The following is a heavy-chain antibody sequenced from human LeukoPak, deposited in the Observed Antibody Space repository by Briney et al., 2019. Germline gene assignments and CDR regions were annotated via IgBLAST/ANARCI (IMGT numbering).Heavy chain of an antibody. CDR2: INHSGST. J-gene: IGHJ4*02. CDR1: GGSISSSSYY. V-gene: IGHV4-39*07. D-gene: IGHD3-16*01. CDR3: ARVRGRVGDY. Sequence: PSETLSLTCTVSGGSISSSSYYWSWIRQPPGKGLEWIGEINHSGSTNYNPSLKSRVTISVDTSKNQFSLKLSSVTAADTAVYYCARVRGRVGDYWGQGTLVTVSS.